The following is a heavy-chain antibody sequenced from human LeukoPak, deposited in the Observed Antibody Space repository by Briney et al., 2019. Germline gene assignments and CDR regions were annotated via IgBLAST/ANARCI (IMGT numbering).Heavy chain of an antibody. D-gene: IGHD5-12*01. J-gene: IGHJ4*02. CDR2: ISAYNGNT. V-gene: IGHV1-18*01. Sequence: ASVKVSCKASGYTFTSYGITWVRQAPGQGLEWMGWISAYNGNTNYAQKLQGRVIMTTDTSTSTAYMELRSLRSDDTAVYYCARAPRSYSGYDYWGQGTLVTVPS. CDR1: GYTFTSYG. CDR3: ARAPRSYSGYDY.